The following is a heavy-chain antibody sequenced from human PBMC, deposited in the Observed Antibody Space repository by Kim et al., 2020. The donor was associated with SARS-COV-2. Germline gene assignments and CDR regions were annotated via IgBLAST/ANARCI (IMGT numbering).Heavy chain of an antibody. CDR3: ARGIHQWLGVDV. CDR2: IGTAGET. Sequence: GGSLRLSCAASGFIFGGHDMHWVRQGSGKGLEWVSAIGTAGETFYSGSVKGRFIISRENGRNSLFLQMDSLKVGDTAVYYCARGIHQWLGVDVWGQGTTVTVSS. J-gene: IGHJ6*02. D-gene: IGHD5-18*01. CDR1: GFIFGGHD. V-gene: IGHV3-13*04.